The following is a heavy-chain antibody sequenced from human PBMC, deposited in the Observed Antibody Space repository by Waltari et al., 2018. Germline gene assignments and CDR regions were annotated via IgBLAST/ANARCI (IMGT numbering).Heavy chain of an antibody. Sequence: QVQLQESGPGLVKPSETLSLTCAVSGYSISSGYYWGWIRQPPGKGLEWIGSIYHSGSTYYNPSLKSRVTISVDTSKNQFSLKLSSVTAADTAVYYCARSSGGCSGGSCYSSFDYWGQGTLVTVSS. J-gene: IGHJ4*02. V-gene: IGHV4-38-2*01. CDR2: IYHSGST. D-gene: IGHD2-15*01. CDR1: GYSISSGYY. CDR3: ARSSGGCSGGSCYSSFDY.